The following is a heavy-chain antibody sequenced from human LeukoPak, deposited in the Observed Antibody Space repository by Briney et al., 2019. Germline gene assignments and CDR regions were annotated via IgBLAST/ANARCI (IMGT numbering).Heavy chain of an antibody. D-gene: IGHD5-12*01. CDR3: ARGYYYQNYHFDY. CDR1: GGSISSYY. Sequence: SETLSLTCTVSGGSISSYYWSWIRQPPGKGLEWIGYIYYSGSTNYNPSLKNRVTISVDTSKNQFSLKLTSVTAADTAVYYCARGYYYQNYHFDYWGQGTLVTVSS. V-gene: IGHV4-59*01. CDR2: IYYSGST. J-gene: IGHJ4*02.